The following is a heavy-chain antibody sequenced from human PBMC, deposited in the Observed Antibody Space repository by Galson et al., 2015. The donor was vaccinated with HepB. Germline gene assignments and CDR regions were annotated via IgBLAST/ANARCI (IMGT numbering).Heavy chain of an antibody. CDR1: GGTFSSYA. D-gene: IGHD4-17*01. Sequence: SVKVSCKASGGTFSSYAISWVRQAPGQGLEWMGGIIPIFGTANYAQKFQGRVTITADESTGTAYMELSSLRSEDTAVYYCARTVTYYYYYGMDVWGQGTTVTVSS. CDR3: ARTVTYYYYYGMDV. J-gene: IGHJ6*02. V-gene: IGHV1-69*13. CDR2: IIPIFGTA.